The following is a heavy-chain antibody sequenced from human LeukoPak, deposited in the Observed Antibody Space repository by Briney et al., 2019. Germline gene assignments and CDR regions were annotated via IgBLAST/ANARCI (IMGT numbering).Heavy chain of an antibody. V-gene: IGHV1-18*01. Sequence: ASVKVSCKASGYTFTSYGITWVRQAPGQGLEWMGCISAYNGNTNYAQRLQGRVTMTTDRSTSTAYMELRSLRSDDTAVYYCAKSVGIRIYAFDIWGQGTMVTVSS. CDR3: AKSVGIRIYAFDI. D-gene: IGHD3-22*01. CDR2: ISAYNGNT. CDR1: GYTFTSYG. J-gene: IGHJ3*02.